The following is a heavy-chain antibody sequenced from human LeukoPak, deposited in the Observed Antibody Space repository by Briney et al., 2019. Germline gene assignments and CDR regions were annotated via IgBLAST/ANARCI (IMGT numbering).Heavy chain of an antibody. CDR2: INPSGGST. V-gene: IGHV1-46*03. D-gene: IGHD6-13*01. Sequence: ASVKVSCKASGYTFTNYYMHWVRQAPGQGLEWMGIINPSGGSTTYAQKFQGRVTMTRDTSTSTVYMTLSSLTSEDTAVYYCARAGYWAATGYATGWGQGSLVTVSS. J-gene: IGHJ4*02. CDR3: ARAGYWAATGYATG. CDR1: GYTFTNYY.